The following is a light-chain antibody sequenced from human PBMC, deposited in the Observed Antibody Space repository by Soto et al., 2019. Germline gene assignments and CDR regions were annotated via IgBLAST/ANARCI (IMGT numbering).Light chain of an antibody. CDR1: QTVNSDY. J-gene: IGKJ1*01. CDR2: ATS. CDR3: HQFGYSPRT. V-gene: IGKV3-20*01. Sequence: EIVLTQSPGTLSLSPGERGTLSCRASQTVNSDYLAWFQQRPGQAPRLLIFATSRRATDIPDRFSGSGSGTDFTLAIRRLEPEDFAVYYCHQFGYSPRTFGQGTKVDIK.